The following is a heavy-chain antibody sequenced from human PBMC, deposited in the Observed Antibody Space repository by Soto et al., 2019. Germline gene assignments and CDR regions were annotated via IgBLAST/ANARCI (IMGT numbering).Heavy chain of an antibody. D-gene: IGHD6-13*01. J-gene: IGHJ6*02. CDR2: IYYSGST. CDR1: GGPISSGGYY. V-gene: IGHV4-31*03. Sequence: SETLSLTCTFSGGPISSGGYYCSWIRQHPWKGLEWIGYIYYSGSTYYNPSLKSRVTISVDTSKNQFSLKLSSVTAADTAVYYCARARAAAAGSHYYHYYGMDVLGQVTTDTLSS. CDR3: ARARAAAAGSHYYHYYGMDV.